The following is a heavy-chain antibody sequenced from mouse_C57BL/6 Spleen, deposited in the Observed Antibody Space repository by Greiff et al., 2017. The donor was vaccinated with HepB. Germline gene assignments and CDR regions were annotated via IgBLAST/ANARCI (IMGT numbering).Heavy chain of an antibody. V-gene: IGHV5-4*03. J-gene: IGHJ4*01. D-gene: IGHD3-2*02. CDR2: ISDGGSYT. Sequence: EVKLMESGGGLVKPGGSLKLSCAASGFTFSSYAMSWVRQTPEKRLEWVATISDGGSYTYYPDNVKGRFTISRDNAKNNLYLQMSHLKSEDTAMYYCARVGSSGYVDYAMDYWGQGTSVTVSS. CDR3: ARVGSSGYVDYAMDY. CDR1: GFTFSSYA.